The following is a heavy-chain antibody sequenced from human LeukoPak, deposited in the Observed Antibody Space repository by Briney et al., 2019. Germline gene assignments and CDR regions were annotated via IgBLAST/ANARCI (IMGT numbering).Heavy chain of an antibody. J-gene: IGHJ3*02. V-gene: IGHV1-8*01. Sequence: ASVKASCTASGYTFTSYDINWVRQATGQGLEWMGWMNPNSGNTGYAQKFQGRVTMTRNTSISTAYMELSSLRSEDTAVYYCARALIFPNDDAFDIWGQGTMVTVSS. CDR2: MNPNSGNT. D-gene: IGHD2-21*01. CDR3: ARALIFPNDDAFDI. CDR1: GYTFTSYD.